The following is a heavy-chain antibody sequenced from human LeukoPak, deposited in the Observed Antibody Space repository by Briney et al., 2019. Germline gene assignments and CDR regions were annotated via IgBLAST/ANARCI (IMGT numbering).Heavy chain of an antibody. CDR1: GYTFTDYY. J-gene: IGHJ4*02. Sequence: ASVKLSCKASGYTFTDYYMHWVRQAPGQGFEWMGWISPNDGDTNYAQKFQGRVTMTRETSISTAHMEVSRLRSDDTGVYYCARANVLYCSSNFCLFDYWVQGTLVSVS. D-gene: IGHD2-2*01. CDR3: ARANVLYCSSNFCLFDY. V-gene: IGHV1-2*02. CDR2: ISPNDGDT.